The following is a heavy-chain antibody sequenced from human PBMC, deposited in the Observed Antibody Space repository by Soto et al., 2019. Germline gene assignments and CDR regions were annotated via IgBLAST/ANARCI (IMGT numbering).Heavy chain of an antibody. CDR2: ISSDEKIK. V-gene: IGHV3-33*01. D-gene: IGHD6-6*01. CDR3: ARGLRSVLDY. CDR1: GFIFSNFG. Sequence: SLRLSCVASGFIFSNFGMHWVRQAPGKGLEWVAVISSDEKIKQYADSVRGRFAISRDNSKNTLYLQMTSLRAEDTAIYYCARGLRSVLDYWGQGPLGTAS. J-gene: IGHJ4*02.